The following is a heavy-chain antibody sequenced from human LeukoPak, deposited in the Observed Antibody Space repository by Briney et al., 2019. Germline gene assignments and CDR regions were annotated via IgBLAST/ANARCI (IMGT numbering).Heavy chain of an antibody. Sequence: GGSLRLSCAASGFTFSSYAMHWVRQAPGKGLEWVAVISYDGSNKYYADSVKGRFTISRDNSKNTLYLQMNSLRAEDTAVYYCAKDRSMALGGQGTLVTVSS. V-gene: IGHV3-30-3*01. D-gene: IGHD3-3*02. CDR1: GFTFSSYA. J-gene: IGHJ4*02. CDR3: AKDRSMAL. CDR2: ISYDGSNK.